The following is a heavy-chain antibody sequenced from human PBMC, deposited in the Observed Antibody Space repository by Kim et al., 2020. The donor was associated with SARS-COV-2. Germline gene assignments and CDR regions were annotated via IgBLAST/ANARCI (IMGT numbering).Heavy chain of an antibody. CDR1: GFTFSSYG. CDR3: ARDVLGYSYGFDY. Sequence: GGSLRLSCAASGFTFSSYGMHWVRQAPGKGLEWVAAIWYDGSNKYYADSVKGRFTISRDNSKNTLYLQMNSLRAEDTAVYYCARDVLGYSYGFDYWGQGTLVTVSS. D-gene: IGHD5-18*01. V-gene: IGHV3-33*01. CDR2: IWYDGSNK. J-gene: IGHJ4*02.